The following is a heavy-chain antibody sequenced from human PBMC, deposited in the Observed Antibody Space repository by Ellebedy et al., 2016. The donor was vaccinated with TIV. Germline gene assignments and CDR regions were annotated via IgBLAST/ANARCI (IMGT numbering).Heavy chain of an antibody. Sequence: GESLKISCAASGFTFSSYAMHWVRQAPGKGLEWVAVISYDGSNKYYADSVKGRFTISRDNSKNTLYLQMNSLRAEDTAVYYCARDRSGYPLYYFDYWGQGTLVTVSS. CDR1: GFTFSSYA. CDR3: ARDRSGYPLYYFDY. J-gene: IGHJ4*02. V-gene: IGHV3-30-3*01. D-gene: IGHD3-3*01. CDR2: ISYDGSNK.